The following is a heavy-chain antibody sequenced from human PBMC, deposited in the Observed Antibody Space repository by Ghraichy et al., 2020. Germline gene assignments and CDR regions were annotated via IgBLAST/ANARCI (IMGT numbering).Heavy chain of an antibody. CDR1: GGSFSGDY. V-gene: IGHV4-34*01. Sequence: SETLSLTCVVSGGSFSGDYWTWIRQTPGKGLEWIGEINQDGTIKYNPSLKSRVTISIDTSKNQFSLKVTSMTAADAAVYYCARYCGATGSPSYALGYWAQGTLVTVSS. J-gene: IGHJ4*02. CDR3: ARYCGATGSPSYALGY. D-gene: IGHD3-10*01. CDR2: INQDGTI.